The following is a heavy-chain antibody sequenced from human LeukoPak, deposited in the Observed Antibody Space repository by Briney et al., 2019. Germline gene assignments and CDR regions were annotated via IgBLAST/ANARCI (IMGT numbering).Heavy chain of an antibody. V-gene: IGHV1-2*02. Sequence: ASVNVSCKASVYTFTGYYMHWVRQAPGQGLEWMGWINPNNGGTNYAQKFQGRVTMTRDTSISTAYMELSRLRSDDTAVYYCAMSHDYYDSSGYYYFDYWGQGTLVTVSS. D-gene: IGHD3-22*01. CDR3: AMSHDYYDSSGYYYFDY. J-gene: IGHJ4*02. CDR2: INPNNGGT. CDR1: VYTFTGYY.